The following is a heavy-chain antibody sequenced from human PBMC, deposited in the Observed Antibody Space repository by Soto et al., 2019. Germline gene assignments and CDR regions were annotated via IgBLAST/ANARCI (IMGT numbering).Heavy chain of an antibody. CDR2: INPNSGGT. CDR3: ARGISTAFDY. Sequence: ASVKVSCKASGYTFTNYGISWVRQAPGQGLEWMGWINPNSGGTNYAQKFQGWVTMTRDTSISTAYMELSRLRSDDTAVYYCARGISTAFDYWGQGTLVTVSS. V-gene: IGHV1-2*04. J-gene: IGHJ4*02. CDR1: GYTFTNYG. D-gene: IGHD1-20*01.